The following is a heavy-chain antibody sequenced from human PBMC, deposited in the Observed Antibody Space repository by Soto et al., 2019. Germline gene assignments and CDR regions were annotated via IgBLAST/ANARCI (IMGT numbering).Heavy chain of an antibody. Sequence: ASVKVSCKASGYTFTGYYMHWVRQAPGQGLEWMGWINPNSGGTNYAQKFQGRVTMTRDTSISTAYMELSRLRSDDTAVYYCARGLRYFAWFALKTKKRSYYYGMDVWGQGTTVTVSS. J-gene: IGHJ6*02. D-gene: IGHD3-9*01. CDR3: ARGLRYFAWFALKTKKRSYYYGMDV. CDR2: INPNSGGT. CDR1: GYTFTGYY. V-gene: IGHV1-2*02.